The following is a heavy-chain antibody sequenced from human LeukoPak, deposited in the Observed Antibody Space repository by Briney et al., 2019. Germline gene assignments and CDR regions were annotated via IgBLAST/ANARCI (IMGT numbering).Heavy chain of an antibody. CDR2: ISGSGDST. D-gene: IGHD2-2*01. CDR1: GFNFSSYA. Sequence: GGSLRLSCAASGFNFSSYAMSWVRLAPGKGLEWVSSISGSGDSTYYAVPVKGRFTISRDNTKNTLYLQMNSLKAEDTAVYYFAKDSVVVPADWFDPWGQGTLVTVSS. CDR3: AKDSVVVPADWFDP. J-gene: IGHJ5*02. V-gene: IGHV3-23*01.